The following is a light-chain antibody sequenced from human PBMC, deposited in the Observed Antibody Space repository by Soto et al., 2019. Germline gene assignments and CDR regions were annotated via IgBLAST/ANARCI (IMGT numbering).Light chain of an antibody. CDR3: SSYTDRKNVV. CDR1: SSNIGGYNS. J-gene: IGLJ1*01. CDR2: DVT. Sequence: QSALTQSPSASGSPGQSVTISCTGTSSNIGGYNSVSWYQQHPGKAPKVMIYDVTKRPSGVPDRFSGSKSGNTASLTVSARQAEDEADYYCSSYTDRKNVVFGTGTKVTVL. V-gene: IGLV2-8*01.